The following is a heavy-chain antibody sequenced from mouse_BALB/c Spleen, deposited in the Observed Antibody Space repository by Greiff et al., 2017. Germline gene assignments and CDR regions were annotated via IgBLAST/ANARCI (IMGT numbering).Heavy chain of an antibody. V-gene: IGHV5-9-4*01. CDR2: ISSGGSYT. J-gene: IGHJ4*01. CDR3: ARVAYGNWMDY. D-gene: IGHD2-1*01. Sequence: EVKVEESGGGLVKPGGSLKLSCAASGFTFSSYAMSWVRQSPEKRLEWVAEISSGGSYTYYPDTVTGRFTISRDNAKNTLYLEMSSLRSEDTAMYYCARVAYGNWMDYWGQGTSVTVSS. CDR1: GFTFSSYA.